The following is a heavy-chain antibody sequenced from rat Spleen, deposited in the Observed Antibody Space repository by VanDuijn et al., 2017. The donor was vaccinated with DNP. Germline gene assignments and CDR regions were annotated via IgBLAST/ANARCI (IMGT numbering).Heavy chain of an antibody. CDR3: ARYSSGGWFAS. Sequence: EVQLQESGPGLVKPSQSLSLTCSVTGYSITSNYWGWIRKFPGNKMEWMGYISYSGSTSYNPSLKSRVSITRDTSKNQFFLQLNSVTAEDKATYYCARYSSGGWFASWGQGTLVTVSS. J-gene: IGHJ3*01. D-gene: IGHD1-4*01. CDR1: GYSITSNY. V-gene: IGHV3-1*01. CDR2: ISYSGST.